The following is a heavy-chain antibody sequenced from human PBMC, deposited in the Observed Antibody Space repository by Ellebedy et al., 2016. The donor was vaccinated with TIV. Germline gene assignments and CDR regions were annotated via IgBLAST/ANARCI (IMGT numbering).Heavy chain of an antibody. Sequence: ETLSLTCAASGFTDYTFAEYWMSWVRQAPGKGLEWVATIQQDGSVKFYVDSVRGRFTISRDNAKSSLYLQMNSLRAEDTAVYYCATLGSSSTFDYWGQGTLVTVSS. CDR3: ATLGSSSTFDY. CDR2: IQQDGSVK. J-gene: IGHJ4*02. V-gene: IGHV3-7*01. CDR1: GFTDYTFAEYW. D-gene: IGHD6-6*01.